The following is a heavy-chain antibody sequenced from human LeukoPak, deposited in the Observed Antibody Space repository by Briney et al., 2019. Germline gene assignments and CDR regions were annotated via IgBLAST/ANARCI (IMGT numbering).Heavy chain of an antibody. D-gene: IGHD6-13*01. Sequence: GSSVKVSCKASGGTFSSYAISWVRQAPGLGLEWMGWISAYNGNTNYAQKLQGRVTMTTDTSTSTAYMELRSLRSDDTAVYYCARDRIGGSSWSLGYFDLWGRGTLVTVSS. J-gene: IGHJ2*01. CDR1: GGTFSSYA. CDR3: ARDRIGGSSWSLGYFDL. V-gene: IGHV1-18*01. CDR2: ISAYNGNT.